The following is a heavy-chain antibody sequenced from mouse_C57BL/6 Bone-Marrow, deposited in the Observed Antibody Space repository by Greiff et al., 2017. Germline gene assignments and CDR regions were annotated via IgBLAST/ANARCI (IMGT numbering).Heavy chain of an antibody. CDR2: IYPYTGGT. Sequence: VQLQQPGAELVKPGASVTLSCKASGYTFPDYYMNWVKQSHGKSLAWIGVIYPYTGGTSYNQKFKGKATLTVDKSSSTAYMELNSLTSEDSAVYYCAREGSSWFAYWGQGTLVTVSA. J-gene: IGHJ3*01. CDR1: GYTFPDYY. CDR3: AREGSSWFAY. V-gene: IGHV1-19*01.